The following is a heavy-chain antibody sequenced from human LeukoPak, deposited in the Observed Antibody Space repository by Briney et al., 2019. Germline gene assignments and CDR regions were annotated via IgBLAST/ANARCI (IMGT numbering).Heavy chain of an antibody. J-gene: IGHJ6*03. CDR1: GGSTSSSSYY. Sequence: PSETLSLTCTVSGGSTSSSSYYWDWIRQPPGKGLEWIGSIYYSGTTYYNPSLKSRVTISVDTSKNQFSLKLSSVTAADTAVYYCARGEAAAGPMDYMDVWDTGATVTVSS. CDR3: ARGEAAAGPMDYMDV. CDR2: IYYSGTT. V-gene: IGHV4-39*01. D-gene: IGHD6-13*01.